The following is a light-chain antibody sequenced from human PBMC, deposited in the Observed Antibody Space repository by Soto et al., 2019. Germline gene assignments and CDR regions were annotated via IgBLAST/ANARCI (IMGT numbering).Light chain of an antibody. CDR1: QSVSSN. Sequence: EIVMTQSPATLSVSPGERATLSCRASQSVSSNLAWYQQKPDQAPRLLIYGASTSATGIPARFSGSGSGTEFTLTISSLQSEDFAVYYGQQYNNWPPLITFGQGTRLEIK. J-gene: IGKJ5*01. CDR2: GAS. CDR3: QQYNNWPPLIT. V-gene: IGKV3-15*01.